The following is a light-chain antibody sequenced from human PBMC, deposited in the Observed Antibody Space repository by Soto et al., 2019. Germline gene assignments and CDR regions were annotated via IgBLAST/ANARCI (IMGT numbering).Light chain of an antibody. V-gene: IGKV3-20*01. Sequence: EIVLTQSPGTLSLSPGETATLSCRASQSVASAYLAWYQHRPGQARRLLIYGASTRATGIADRITRSGSGTDFTLTINRREPQDFAVYYCQQYADSRWTFGQGTKVE. CDR2: GAS. J-gene: IGKJ1*01. CDR3: QQYADSRWT. CDR1: QSVASAY.